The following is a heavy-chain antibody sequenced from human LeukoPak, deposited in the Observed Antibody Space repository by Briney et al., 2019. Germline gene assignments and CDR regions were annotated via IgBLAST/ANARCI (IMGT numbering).Heavy chain of an antibody. V-gene: IGHV3-30*02. Sequence: GGSLRLSCAPSGFTFSSSGMHWARPAPGKGLEWVAYIRYDGTIKYHADSVKGRLTVSRDNSTTTLYLQMDSLRPEDTAVYHCTKPASGGARERFEYWGQGTLVTVSS. J-gene: IGHJ4*02. D-gene: IGHD1-26*01. CDR3: TKPASGGARERFEY. CDR1: GFTFSSSG. CDR2: IRYDGTIK.